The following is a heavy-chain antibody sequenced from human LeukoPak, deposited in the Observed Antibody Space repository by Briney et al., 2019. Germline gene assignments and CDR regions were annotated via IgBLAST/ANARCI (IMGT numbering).Heavy chain of an antibody. CDR3: ARGPNNKCQIDY. J-gene: IGHJ4*02. Sequence: ASVKVSCKASGYTFTGYYMHWVRQAPGQGLEWMGWINPNSGGTNYAQKFQGRVTMTRDTSISTAYMELSRLRPEDTAVYYCARGPNNKCQIDYWGQGTLVTVSS. D-gene: IGHD1/OR15-1a*01. CDR1: GYTFTGYY. CDR2: INPNSGGT. V-gene: IGHV1-2*02.